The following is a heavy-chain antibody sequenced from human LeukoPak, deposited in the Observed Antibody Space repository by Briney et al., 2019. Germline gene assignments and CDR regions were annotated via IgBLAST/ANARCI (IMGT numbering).Heavy chain of an antibody. V-gene: IGHV3-21*01. CDR2: ISSRSSYK. Sequence: PGGSLRLSCAASGFTFCSYSMNWVRQAPGKGLEWVSSISSRSSYKYYADQVRGRFTISRDNAKNSLYLQMNSLRAEDTAVYYCARGSSTHGKFYFDYWGQGTLVTVSS. J-gene: IGHJ4*02. CDR1: GFTFCSYS. D-gene: IGHD2-2*01. CDR3: ARGSSTHGKFYFDY.